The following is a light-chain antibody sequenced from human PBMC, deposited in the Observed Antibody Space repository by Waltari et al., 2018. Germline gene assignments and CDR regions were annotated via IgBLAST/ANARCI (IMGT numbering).Light chain of an antibody. Sequence: QSALTQPRSVSGSPGQSVTISCPGTDSDFGDYPYVSWYQQCPGKVPTLILYDVSQRPSGVPDRFSGSKSGNTASLTISGLQPEDEADYYCCSYIGRFGTGTKVSVL. CDR2: DVS. CDR3: CSYIGR. J-gene: IGLJ1*01. V-gene: IGLV2-11*01. CDR1: DSDFGDYPY.